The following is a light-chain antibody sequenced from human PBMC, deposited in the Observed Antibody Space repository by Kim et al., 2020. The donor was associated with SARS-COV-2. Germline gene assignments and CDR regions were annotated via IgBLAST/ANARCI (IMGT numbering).Light chain of an antibody. CDR2: HDN. CDR3: QAWDSSTGV. Sequence: SVSPGQTASITCSGDKLGDKYACWYQQKPGQSPVLVIYHDNKRRSGIPERFSGSNSGNTATLTISGTQAMDEADYYCQAWDSSTGVFGGGTQLTVL. V-gene: IGLV3-1*01. CDR1: KLGDKY. J-gene: IGLJ2*01.